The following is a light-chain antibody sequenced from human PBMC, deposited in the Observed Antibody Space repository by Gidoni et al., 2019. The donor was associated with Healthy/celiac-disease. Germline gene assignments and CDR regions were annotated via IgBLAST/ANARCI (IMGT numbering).Light chain of an antibody. J-gene: IGLJ3*02. V-gene: IGLV2-14*03. CDR3: SSYTNSNTWV. CDR2: DVN. CDR1: SSDVGNYNY. Sequence: QSALTQPASVSGSPGQSITLSCAGTSSDVGNYNYVSWYQQHPGKAPKLMIYDVNNRPSGVSNRFSGSKSGNTASLTISGLQAEDEADYYCSSYTNSNTWVFGGGTKLTVL.